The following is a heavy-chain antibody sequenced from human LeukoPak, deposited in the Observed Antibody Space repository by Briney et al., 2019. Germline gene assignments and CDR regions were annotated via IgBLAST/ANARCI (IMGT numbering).Heavy chain of an antibody. CDR3: ARDRITIGAFDI. D-gene: IGHD3-10*01. J-gene: IGHJ3*02. Sequence: SETLSLTCAVYGGSFSGYYWSWIRQHPGKGLEWIGYIYYSGSTYYNPSLKSRVTISVDTSKNQFSLKLSSVTAADTAVYYCARDRITIGAFDIWGQGTMVTVSS. CDR1: GGSFSGYY. V-gene: IGHV4-31*11. CDR2: IYYSGST.